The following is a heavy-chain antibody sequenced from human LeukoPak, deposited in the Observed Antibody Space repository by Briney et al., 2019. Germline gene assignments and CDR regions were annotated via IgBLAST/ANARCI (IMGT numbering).Heavy chain of an antibody. J-gene: IGHJ5*01. Sequence: SETLSLTCAVSGASISSSILYWGWVRQPPGKGLEWIGSVYYSGGTYYNPSLESRLTISVDTSNNRFSLKLKSVTAADTAVFYCARVTTGSTTLDSWGQGILVTVSS. V-gene: IGHV4-39*02. CDR3: ARVTTGSTTLDS. CDR1: GASISSSILY. CDR2: VYYSGGT. D-gene: IGHD1-1*01.